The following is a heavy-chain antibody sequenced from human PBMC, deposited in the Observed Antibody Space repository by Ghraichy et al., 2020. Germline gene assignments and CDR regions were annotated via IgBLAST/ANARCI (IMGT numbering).Heavy chain of an antibody. CDR2: ISAYNGNT. CDR3: ARDRSYDYVWGSYPPPGSIDY. Sequence: ASVKVSCKASGYTFTSYGISWVRQAPGQGLEWMGWISAYNGNTNYAQKLQGRVTMTTDTSTSTAYMELRSLRSDDTAVYYCARDRSYDYVWGSYPPPGSIDYWGQGTLVTVSS. V-gene: IGHV1-18*01. CDR1: GYTFTSYG. D-gene: IGHD3-16*02. J-gene: IGHJ4*02.